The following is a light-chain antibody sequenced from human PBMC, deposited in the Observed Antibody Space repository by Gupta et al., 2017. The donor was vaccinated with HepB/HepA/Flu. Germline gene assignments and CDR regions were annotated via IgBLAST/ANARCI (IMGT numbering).Light chain of an antibody. CDR3: QQHKNSTMGT. CDR1: QAISNH. J-gene: IGKJ2*02. Sequence: EIVMTQSPATLSMSPGKRATLSCRASQAISNHLAWYQQKPGQAPRPLIHGSSTRDTGVAVRFSGSGCGTEIAFTITSRQSEDYAVYYYQQHKNSTMGTFGQGTKVEIK. V-gene: IGKV3-15*01. CDR2: GSS.